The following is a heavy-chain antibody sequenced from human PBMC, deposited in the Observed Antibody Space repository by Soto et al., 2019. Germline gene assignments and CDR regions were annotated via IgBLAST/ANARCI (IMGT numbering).Heavy chain of an antibody. CDR3: ARDYDFWSGYYRNDYYYGMDV. CDR2: ISNDGSSK. CDR1: GFTFSSYA. V-gene: IGHV3-30-3*01. Sequence: QVQLVESGGGVVQPGRSLRLSCAASGFTFSSYAMHWVRQAPGKGLEWVAVISNDGSSKYYGDSVKSRFTISSDNAKYTVYMQMYGLRAQDTAVYSCARDYDFWSGYYRNDYYYGMDVWCQGTTVTVSS. J-gene: IGHJ6*02. D-gene: IGHD3-3*01.